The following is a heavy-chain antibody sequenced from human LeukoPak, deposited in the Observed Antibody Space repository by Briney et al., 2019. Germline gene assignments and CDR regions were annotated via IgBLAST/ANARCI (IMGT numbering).Heavy chain of an antibody. D-gene: IGHD6-19*01. J-gene: IGHJ4*02. CDR3: AKEVPNVAGGFDY. Sequence: PGGSLRLSCAASGFTFSSYSMIWVRQAPGKGLEWVSSISSSSSYIYYADSVKGRFTISRDNAKNSLYLQMNSLRAEDTAVYYCAKEVPNVAGGFDYWGQGTLVTVSS. CDR2: ISSSSSYI. V-gene: IGHV3-21*04. CDR1: GFTFSSYS.